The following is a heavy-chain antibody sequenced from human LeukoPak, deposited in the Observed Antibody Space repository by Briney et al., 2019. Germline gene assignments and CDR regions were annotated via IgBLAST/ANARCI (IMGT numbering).Heavy chain of an antibody. J-gene: IGHJ4*02. V-gene: IGHV3-23*01. D-gene: IGHD3-9*01. CDR1: GFTFSNYA. CDR2: ITGSGGGT. CDR3: AKWGDYDVLTGYYDPDY. Sequence: GGSLRLSCAASGFTFSNYAMSWVRQAPGRGLEWVSAITGSGGGTYYADSVKGRFTISRDNSKNTLYLQMNSLRAEDTAVYYCAKWGDYDVLTGYYDPDYWGQGTLVTVSS.